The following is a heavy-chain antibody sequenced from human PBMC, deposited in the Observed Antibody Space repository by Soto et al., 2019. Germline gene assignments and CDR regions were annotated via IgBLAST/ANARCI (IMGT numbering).Heavy chain of an antibody. J-gene: IGHJ4*02. CDR1: GDTFSFYT. V-gene: IGHV1-69*02. CDR2: VNPILSMS. CDR3: ATSYGSGYRAFDY. Sequence: QVQLVQSGAELKKPGSSVKVSCKASGDTFSFYTINWVRQAPGLGLEWMGRVNPILSMSNYAQKFQGRVTMTADQSTRTAYMELRGLRSEDTAFYYCATSYGSGYRAFDYWGQGALVTASS. D-gene: IGHD3-10*01.